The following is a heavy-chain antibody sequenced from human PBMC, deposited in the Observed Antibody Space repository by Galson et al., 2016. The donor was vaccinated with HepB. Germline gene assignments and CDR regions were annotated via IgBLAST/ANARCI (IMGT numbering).Heavy chain of an antibody. CDR1: GYSFSSYW. Sequence: QSGAEVKKPGESLKISCKGSGYSFSSYWIGWVRQRPGKGLEWMGVIFPGDSDSRYNPYFEGQVTFSVDKSISTAYLQWSSLEASDTAMYFCARQLNGYFFDFWGQGTRITVSS. CDR2: IFPGDSDS. D-gene: IGHD3-22*01. J-gene: IGHJ4*02. CDR3: ARQLNGYFFDF. V-gene: IGHV5-51*01.